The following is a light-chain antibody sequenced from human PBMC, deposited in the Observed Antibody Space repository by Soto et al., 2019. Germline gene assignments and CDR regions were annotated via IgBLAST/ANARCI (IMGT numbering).Light chain of an antibody. CDR3: QQRSNWPIT. J-gene: IGKJ5*01. Sequence: EIVLTQSPATLSLSPGERATLSCRASQSVSSYLAWYQQKPGQAPRLLIYDASNRATGIPARFSGSGSGTDFTLTISSLESEDFAVYYCQQRSNWPITFGQGTRLRL. V-gene: IGKV3-11*01. CDR1: QSVSSY. CDR2: DAS.